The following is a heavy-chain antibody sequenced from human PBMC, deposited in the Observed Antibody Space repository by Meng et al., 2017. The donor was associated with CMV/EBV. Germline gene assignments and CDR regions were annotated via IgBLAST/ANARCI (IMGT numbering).Heavy chain of an antibody. CDR2: ISCDGGST. CDR3: ATQQLVHRDY. V-gene: IGHV3-43D*03. J-gene: IGHJ4*02. CDR1: GFTFDDYA. D-gene: IGHD6-13*01. Sequence: GESLKISCAASGFTFDDYAMHWVRQAPGKGLEWVSLISCDGGSTYYADSVKGRFTISRDNSKNSLYLQMNSLRAEDTALYYCATQQLVHRDYWGQGTLVTVSS.